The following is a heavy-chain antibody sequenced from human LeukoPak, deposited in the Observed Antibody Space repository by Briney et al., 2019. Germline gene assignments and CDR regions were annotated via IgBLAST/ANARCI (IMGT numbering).Heavy chain of an antibody. CDR1: GFTFSSYA. Sequence: GGSLRLSCAASGFTFSSYAITWVRQAPGKGLEWVSAISSSGGSTHYADAVKGRFTISRDNSKNTLYLQMNSLRAVDTAVYYCAKAPPDSSSWYSVSSWGQGTLVTVSS. D-gene: IGHD6-13*01. J-gene: IGHJ5*02. CDR2: ISSSGGST. V-gene: IGHV3-23*01. CDR3: AKAPPDSSSWYSVSS.